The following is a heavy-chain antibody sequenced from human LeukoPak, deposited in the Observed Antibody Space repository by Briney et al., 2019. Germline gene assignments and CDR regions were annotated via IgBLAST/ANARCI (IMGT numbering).Heavy chain of an antibody. Sequence: GESLKISCKGSGYSFSHYWIGWVRQMPGKGLEWMGIIYAGDSDILYSPSFRGLATISADRSISTAYLQWSSLKASDTAIYYCARQASSRGGGDWFDSWGQGTQVIVSS. CDR3: ARQASSRGGGDWFDS. V-gene: IGHV5-51*01. D-gene: IGHD3-10*01. J-gene: IGHJ5*01. CDR1: GYSFSHYW. CDR2: IYAGDSDI.